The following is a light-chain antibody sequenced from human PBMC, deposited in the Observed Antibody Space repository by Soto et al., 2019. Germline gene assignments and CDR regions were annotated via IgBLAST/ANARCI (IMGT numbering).Light chain of an antibody. CDR1: QSINSK. Sequence: EIVMTQSPATLSVSPGERATLSCRASQSINSKLAWYQHKPGQAPRLLIFGASTRATGVPARFSGGGSGTNFTLTISSLQSEDLAVYFCQQYDNWPPYSFGQGTKLEIK. CDR2: GAS. CDR3: QQYDNWPPYS. J-gene: IGKJ2*01. V-gene: IGKV3-15*01.